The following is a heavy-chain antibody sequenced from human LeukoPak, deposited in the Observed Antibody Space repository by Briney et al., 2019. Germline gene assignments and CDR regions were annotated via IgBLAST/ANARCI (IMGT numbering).Heavy chain of an antibody. CDR3: ARVKGPYYYGMDV. Sequence: GGSLRLSCSASGFTFSSYAMHWVRQAPGKGLEYVSAISSNGGSTYYADSVKGRFTISRDNSKNTLYLQMSSLRAEDTAVYYCARVKGPYYYGMDVWGQGTTVTVSS. CDR2: ISSNGGST. J-gene: IGHJ6*02. CDR1: GFTFSSYA. V-gene: IGHV3-64D*06.